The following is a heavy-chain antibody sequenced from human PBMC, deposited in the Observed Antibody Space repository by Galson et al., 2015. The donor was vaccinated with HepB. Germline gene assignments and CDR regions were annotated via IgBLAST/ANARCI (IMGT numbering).Heavy chain of an antibody. CDR3: AKVFIGSGSHYDDGFDV. J-gene: IGHJ3*01. D-gene: IGHD3-10*01. CDR1: GFRFYSYS. Sequence: SLRLSCAASGFRFYSYSMNWVRQTPGKGLEWVSYISSSSSIINYADSVKGRLTISRDNAKNTLYLQMNSLRVEDTALYYCAKVFIGSGSHYDDGFDVWGQGTMVIVSP. CDR2: ISSSSSII. V-gene: IGHV3-48*01.